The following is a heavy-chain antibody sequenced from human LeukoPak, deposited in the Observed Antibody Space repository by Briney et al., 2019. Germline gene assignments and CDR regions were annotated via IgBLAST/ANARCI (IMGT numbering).Heavy chain of an antibody. CDR3: ARDGPPLLVTYPNWYFDL. CDR2: ISYDGSNK. V-gene: IGHV3-30-3*01. CDR1: GFTFSSYA. D-gene: IGHD3-9*01. Sequence: GGSLRLSCAASGFTFSSYAMHWVRQAPGKGLEWVAVISYDGSNKYYADSVKGRFTISRDNSKNTLSLQMNSLRAEDTAVYYCARDGPPLLVTYPNWYFDLWGRGTLATVSS. J-gene: IGHJ2*01.